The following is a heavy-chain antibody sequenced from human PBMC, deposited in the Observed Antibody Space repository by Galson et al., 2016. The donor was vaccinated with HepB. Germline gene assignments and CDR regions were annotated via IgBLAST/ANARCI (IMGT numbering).Heavy chain of an antibody. Sequence: SLRLSCAASRFTFSNYWMHWVRQAPGKGLVWVSRINPDGSITDHADSVKGRFTISRDNSKNTLYLQMNSLRAEDTAIYYCAKDPNGDYIGTFDMWGQGTMVTVSS. CDR3: AKDPNGDYIGTFDM. CDR2: INPDGSIT. CDR1: RFTFSNYW. J-gene: IGHJ3*02. D-gene: IGHD4-17*01. V-gene: IGHV3-74*01.